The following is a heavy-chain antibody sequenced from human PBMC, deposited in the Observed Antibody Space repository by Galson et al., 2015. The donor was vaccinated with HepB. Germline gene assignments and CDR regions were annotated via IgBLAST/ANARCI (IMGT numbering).Heavy chain of an antibody. CDR3: ASTHYDFWSGYVWSGNWFDP. V-gene: IGHV4-39*01. D-gene: IGHD3-3*01. J-gene: IGHJ5*02. CDR1: GGSISSSSYY. CDR2: IYYSGST. Sequence: ETLSLTCTVSGGSISSSSYYWGWIRQPPGKGLEWIGSIYYSGSTYYNPSLKSRVTISVDTSKNQFSLKLSSVTAADTAVYYCASTHYDFWSGYVWSGNWFDPWGQGTLVTVSS.